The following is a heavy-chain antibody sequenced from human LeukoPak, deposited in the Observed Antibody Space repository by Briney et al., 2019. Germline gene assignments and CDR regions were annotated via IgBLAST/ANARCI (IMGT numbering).Heavy chain of an antibody. CDR1: GYSFTSYG. V-gene: IGHV7-4-1*04. CDR3: ARPYGSGSPNFYY. Sequence: ASVKVSCKASGYSFTSYGLNWVRQAPGQGLEWMGWININTGNPTYAQGFTGRFVFSLDTSVSMAYLQISSLKAEDTAVYYCARPYGSGSPNFYYWGQGTLVTVSS. J-gene: IGHJ4*02. D-gene: IGHD3-10*01. CDR2: ININTGNP.